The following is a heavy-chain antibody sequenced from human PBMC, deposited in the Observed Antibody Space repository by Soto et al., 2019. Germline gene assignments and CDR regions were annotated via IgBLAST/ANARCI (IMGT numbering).Heavy chain of an antibody. Sequence: SETLSLTCAVYGGSFSGYYWSWIRQPPEKGQEWIGEINHSGSTNYNPSLKSRVTISVDTSKNQFSLKLSSVTAADTAVYYCARGGYCSGGSCYSVSASQYNWFDPWGQGTLVTVSS. V-gene: IGHV4-34*01. CDR3: ARGGYCSGGSCYSVSASQYNWFDP. CDR2: INHSGST. CDR1: GGSFSGYY. J-gene: IGHJ5*02. D-gene: IGHD2-15*01.